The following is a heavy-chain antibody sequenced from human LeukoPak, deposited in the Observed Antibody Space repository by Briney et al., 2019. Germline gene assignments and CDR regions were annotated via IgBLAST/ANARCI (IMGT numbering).Heavy chain of an antibody. CDR1: GFTFSSYG. V-gene: IGHV3-30*18. CDR2: ISYDGSNK. Sequence: PGGSLRLSCAASGFTFSSYGMHWVRQAPGKGLEWVAVISYDGSNKYYADSVKGRFTISRDNSKNTLYLRMNSLRAEDTAVYYCAKDLKSPRLGAFDIWGQGTMVTVSS. J-gene: IGHJ3*02. CDR3: AKDLKSPRLGAFDI. D-gene: IGHD3-9*01.